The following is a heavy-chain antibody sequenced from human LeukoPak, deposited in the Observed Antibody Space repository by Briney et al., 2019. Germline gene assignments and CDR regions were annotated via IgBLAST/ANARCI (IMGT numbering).Heavy chain of an antibody. CDR3: ATGHYYDSSGYYPLPDAFDI. D-gene: IGHD3-22*01. CDR1: GLTFSSYW. V-gene: IGHV3-74*01. Sequence: GGSRRLSCAASGLTFSSYWMHWVRQAPGKGLVWVSRMNSDGSSTNYADSVKGRFTISRDNAKNILYLQMNSLRAEDTAVYHCATGHYYDSSGYYPLPDAFDIWGQGTMVTVSS. CDR2: MNSDGSST. J-gene: IGHJ3*02.